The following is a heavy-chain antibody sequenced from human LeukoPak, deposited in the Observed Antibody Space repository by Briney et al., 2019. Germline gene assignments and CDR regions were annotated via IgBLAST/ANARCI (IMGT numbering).Heavy chain of an antibody. Sequence: QTGGSLRLSCAASGFTFSSYSMSWVRQAPGKGLEWLANIKQDGSERSYVDSVKGRFTISRDNSKNTLYLQMNSLRAEDTAVYYCARADYYDSSGYYYYYYYYYYMDVWGKGTTVTVSS. CDR2: IKQDGSER. D-gene: IGHD3-22*01. V-gene: IGHV3-7*04. J-gene: IGHJ6*03. CDR1: GFTFSSYS. CDR3: ARADYYDSSGYYYYYYYYYYMDV.